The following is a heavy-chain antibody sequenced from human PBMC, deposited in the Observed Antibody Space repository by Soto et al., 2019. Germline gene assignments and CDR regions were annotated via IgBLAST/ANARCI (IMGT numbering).Heavy chain of an antibody. CDR3: ATGYYSDSEHYAYYRDAFDI. CDR1: GYSFVSYW. CDR2: MYPGDSEI. J-gene: IGHJ3*02. V-gene: IGHV5-51*01. Sequence: GESLKISCNASGYSFVSYWIGWVRQKPGKGLEWMAIMYPGDSEIRYSPSFEGQVTISADKSISTAFLQWANLRASDTAMYYCATGYYSDSEHYAYYRDAFDIWGQGTTAPVSS. D-gene: IGHD3-16*01.